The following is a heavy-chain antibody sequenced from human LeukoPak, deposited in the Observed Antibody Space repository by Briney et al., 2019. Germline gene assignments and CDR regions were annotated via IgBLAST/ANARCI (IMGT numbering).Heavy chain of an antibody. CDR3: ARVASNCFDY. Sequence: GGSLRLSCAASGFTFSSYSMNWVRQAPGKGLEWVSSISSASTYIYYADSVKGRFTISRDNAKNSLYLQMNSLRAEGTAVYYCARVASNCFDYWGQGTLVTVSS. D-gene: IGHD6-19*01. CDR2: ISSASTYI. V-gene: IGHV3-21*01. CDR1: GFTFSSYS. J-gene: IGHJ4*02.